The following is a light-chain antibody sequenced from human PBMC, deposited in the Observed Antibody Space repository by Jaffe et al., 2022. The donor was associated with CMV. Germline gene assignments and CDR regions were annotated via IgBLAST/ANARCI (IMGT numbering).Light chain of an antibody. CDR1: QSISTL. CDR2: KTS. J-gene: IGKJ1*01. Sequence: DIQMTQSPSTLSASVGDRVTITCRASQSISTLLAWYQQKPGKAPKVLIYKTSTLESGVPSRFSGSGSGTEFTLTISSLQPDDSATYYCQQYNTYPRTFGQGTKVEIK. V-gene: IGKV1-5*03. CDR3: QQYNTYPRT.